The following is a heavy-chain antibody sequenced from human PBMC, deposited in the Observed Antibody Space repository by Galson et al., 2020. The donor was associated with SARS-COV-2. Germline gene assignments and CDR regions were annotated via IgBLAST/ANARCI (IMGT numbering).Heavy chain of an antibody. J-gene: IGHJ6*02. CDR2: IKSDGSTT. CDR1: GFNFSIYW. CDR3: ARGDATPRTMDV. V-gene: IGHV3-74*01. Sequence: GGSLRLSCAASGFNFSIYWMHWVRQAPGKGLVWVSRIKSDGSTTNYLDSVKGRFTISRDNAKNTLYLEMNSLRAEDTAVYFCARGDATPRTMDVWGQGTTVTVSS.